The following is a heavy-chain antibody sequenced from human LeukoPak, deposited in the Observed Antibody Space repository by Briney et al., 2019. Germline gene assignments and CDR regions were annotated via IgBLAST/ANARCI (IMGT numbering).Heavy chain of an antibody. CDR1: GYTFSNYG. D-gene: IGHD6-19*01. V-gene: IGHV1-18*01. J-gene: IGHJ5*02. CDR3: ARPYSSGWTWTSSSYNWFDP. Sequence: ASVKVSCKASGYTFSNYGFSWVRQAPGQGLEWMGWISAYNGNTNYAQKLQGRVTMITDTSTSTAYMELRSLRSDDTAVYYCARPYSSGWTWTSSSYNWFDPWGQGTLVTVSS. CDR2: ISAYNGNT.